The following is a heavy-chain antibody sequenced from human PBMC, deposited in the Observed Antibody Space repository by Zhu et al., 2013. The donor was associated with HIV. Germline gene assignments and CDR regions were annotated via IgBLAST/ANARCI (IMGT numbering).Heavy chain of an antibody. CDR3: ARGRWDSNGYYSY. D-gene: IGHD3-22*01. Sequence: QVQLQQWGAGLLKPSETLSLTCAVYGGSFSGYYWSWIRQPPEKGLEWIGEINDSGSSNHNPSLKSRVTMTRNISISTAYMELNSLTSEDTAVYYCARGRWDSNGYYSYWGQGTLVTVSS. V-gene: IGHV4-34*01. CDR1: GGSFSGYY. J-gene: IGHJ4*02. CDR2: INDSGSS.